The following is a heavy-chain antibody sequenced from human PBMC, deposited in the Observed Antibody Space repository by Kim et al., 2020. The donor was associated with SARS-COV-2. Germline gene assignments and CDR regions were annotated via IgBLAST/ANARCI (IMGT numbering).Heavy chain of an antibody. D-gene: IGHD5-18*01. J-gene: IGHJ6*02. V-gene: IGHV4-31*03. CDR2: IYYSGST. Sequence: SETLSLTCTVSGGSISSGGYYWSWIRQHPGKGLEWIGYIYYSGSTYYNPSLKSRVTISVDTSKNQFSLKLSSVTAADTAVYYCALAPRGYSYPYGMDVWGQGTTVTVSS. CDR1: GGSISSGGYY. CDR3: ALAPRGYSYPYGMDV.